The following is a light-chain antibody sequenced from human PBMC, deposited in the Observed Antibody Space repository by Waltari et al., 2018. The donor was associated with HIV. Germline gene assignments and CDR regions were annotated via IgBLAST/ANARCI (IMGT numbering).Light chain of an antibody. CDR3: CSYTSSNTYD. J-gene: IGLJ1*01. CDR1: RGDVGGYNF. CDR2: EVT. Sequence: QSALTQPASVSGSPGQSITISCTGTRGDVGGYNFVSWYQQHPGKAPKLIIYEVTYRPSGVSDRFSGSKSGNTASLTISGLQAEDEADYYCCSYTSSNTYDFGTGTTVTVL. V-gene: IGLV2-14*03.